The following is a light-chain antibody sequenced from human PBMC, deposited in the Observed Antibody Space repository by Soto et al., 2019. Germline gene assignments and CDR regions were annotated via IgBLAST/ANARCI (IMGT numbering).Light chain of an antibody. CDR3: QAWDSSTHVV. CDR2: QDS. Sequence: SHELTQPPSVSVSPGQTASITCSGDKLGDKYACWYQQKPGQSPVLVIYQDSKRPSGIPERFSGSNSGNTATLTISGTQAMDEADYYCQAWDSSTHVVFGGGTKVTVL. V-gene: IGLV3-1*01. J-gene: IGLJ2*01. CDR1: KLGDKY.